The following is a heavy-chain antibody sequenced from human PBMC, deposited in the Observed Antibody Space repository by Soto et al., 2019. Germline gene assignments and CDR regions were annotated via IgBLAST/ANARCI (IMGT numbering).Heavy chain of an antibody. D-gene: IGHD6-13*01. J-gene: IGHJ4*02. V-gene: IGHV4-4*02. Sequence: QVQLQESGPGLVKPLGTLSLPCAVSGGSISSSNWWSWVRQPPGKGLEWIGEIYHSGSTNYNPSLKGRVTISVDKSKNQFSLKLSSVTAADTAVYYCARGYSSSWYFDYWGQGTLVTVSS. CDR3: ARGYSSSWYFDY. CDR1: GGSISSSNW. CDR2: IYHSGST.